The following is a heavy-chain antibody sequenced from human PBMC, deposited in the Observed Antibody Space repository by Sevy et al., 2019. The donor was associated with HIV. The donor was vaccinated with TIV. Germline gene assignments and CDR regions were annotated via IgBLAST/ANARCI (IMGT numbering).Heavy chain of an antibody. D-gene: IGHD2-2*02. CDR1: GFTFSSYA. CDR3: ASRLPPGIVVVPAAIRYYYYGMDV. J-gene: IGHJ6*02. CDR2: ISYDGSNK. V-gene: IGHV3-30-3*01. Sequence: GGSLRLSCAASGFTFSSYAMHWVRQAPGKGLGWVAVISYDGSNKYYADSVKGRFTISRDNSKNTLYLQMNSLRAEDTAVYYCASRLPPGIVVVPAAIRYYYYGMDVWGQGTTVTVSS.